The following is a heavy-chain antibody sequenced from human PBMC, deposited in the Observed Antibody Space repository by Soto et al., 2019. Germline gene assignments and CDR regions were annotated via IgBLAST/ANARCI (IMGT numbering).Heavy chain of an antibody. Sequence: GASVKVSCKVSGYTLTELSMHWVRQAPGKGLEWMGGFDPEDGETIYAQKFQSRVTMTEDASTDTAYMELSSLRSEDTAAYHCVKGSGSARPYYFDSWGQGTLVTVSS. CDR2: FDPEDGET. D-gene: IGHD2-2*01. CDR3: VKGSGSARPYYFDS. CDR1: GYTLTELS. J-gene: IGHJ4*02. V-gene: IGHV1-24*01.